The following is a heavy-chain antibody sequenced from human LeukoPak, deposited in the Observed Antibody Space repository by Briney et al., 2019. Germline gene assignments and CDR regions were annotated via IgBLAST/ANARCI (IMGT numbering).Heavy chain of an antibody. CDR3: ARDHSSGYFWFDI. CDR1: GGTFSSYA. J-gene: IGHJ3*02. CDR2: IIPIFGTA. Sequence: GASVKVSCKASGGTFSSYAISWVRQAPGQGLEWMGGIIPIFGTANYAQKFQGGVAITADKSTSTAYMELSSLRSEDTAVYYCARDHSSGYFWFDIWGQGTMVTVSS. V-gene: IGHV1-69*06. D-gene: IGHD3-22*01.